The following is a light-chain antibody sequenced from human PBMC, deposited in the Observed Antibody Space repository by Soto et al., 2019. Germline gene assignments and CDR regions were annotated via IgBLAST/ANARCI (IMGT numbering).Light chain of an antibody. V-gene: IGKV1-5*01. Sequence: DFQMTQSPSTLSASVGDRVTITCRASQNIRSRLAWFQQKPGKAPKLLIYDASSLESGVPSRFSGSGSGTEFTLTISSLQPDDFGTYYCQQYYMGWTFGQGTKVDIK. CDR3: QQYYMGWT. CDR2: DAS. J-gene: IGKJ1*01. CDR1: QNIRSR.